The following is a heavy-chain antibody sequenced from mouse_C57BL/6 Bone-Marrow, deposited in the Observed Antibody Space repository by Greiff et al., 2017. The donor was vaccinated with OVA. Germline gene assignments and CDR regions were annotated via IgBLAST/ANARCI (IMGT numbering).Heavy chain of an antibody. D-gene: IGHD2-5*01. J-gene: IGHJ2*01. V-gene: IGHV1-52*01. CDR1: GYTFTSYW. CDR2: IDPSDSET. Sequence: VQLQQPGAELVRPGSSVKLSCKASGYTFTSYWMHWVKQRPIQGLEWIGNIDPSDSETHYNQKFKDKATLTVDTSSSTAYMQLSSLTSEDSAVYYCARSSYYSNFDYWGQGTTLTVSS. CDR3: ARSSYYSNFDY.